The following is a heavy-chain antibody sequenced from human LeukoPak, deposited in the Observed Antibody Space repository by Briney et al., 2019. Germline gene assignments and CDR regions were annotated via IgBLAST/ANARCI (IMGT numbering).Heavy chain of an antibody. CDR3: AIPDCSSTSCYRPVY. V-gene: IGHV3-23*01. D-gene: IGHD2-2*02. J-gene: IGHJ4*02. CDR1: GFTSSSYA. CDR2: ISATGGST. Sequence: PGGSLGLSCAPSGFTSSSYAMSWVRQAPGKGLEWVSAISATGGSTYYADSVKGRFTISRDNSKSTLYLQMSSLRAEDTAVYYCAIPDCSSTSCYRPVYWGQGTLVTVSS.